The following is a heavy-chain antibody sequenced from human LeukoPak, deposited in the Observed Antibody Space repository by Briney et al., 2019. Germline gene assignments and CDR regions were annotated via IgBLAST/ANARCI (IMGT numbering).Heavy chain of an antibody. CDR1: GYTVTDYY. CDR3: ARMKADRTIDFDY. J-gene: IGHJ4*02. D-gene: IGHD5-24*01. CDR2: INPNSGGT. Sequence: ASVKVSCKASGYTVTDYYMHWVRQAPGQGLEWMGWINPNSGGTNYAQKFQGRVTMTRDTSISTAYMELSRLRSDDTAVYYCARMKADRTIDFDYWGQGTLVTVSS. V-gene: IGHV1-2*02.